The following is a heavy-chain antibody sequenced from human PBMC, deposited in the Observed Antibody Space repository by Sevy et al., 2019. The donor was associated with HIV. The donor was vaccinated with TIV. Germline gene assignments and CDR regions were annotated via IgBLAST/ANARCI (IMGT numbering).Heavy chain of an antibody. J-gene: IGHJ4*02. CDR2: IWYDGSSK. D-gene: IGHD3-10*01. Sequence: GGSLRLSCGASGFIFSTYGMHWVRQAPGKGLEWVALIWYDGSSKYYADSVQGRFTISRDNSKNTLYLQMNSLRAEDTAVYYCANHGSGSYYWGQGTLVTVSS. CDR1: GFIFSTYG. V-gene: IGHV3-33*08. CDR3: ANHGSGSYY.